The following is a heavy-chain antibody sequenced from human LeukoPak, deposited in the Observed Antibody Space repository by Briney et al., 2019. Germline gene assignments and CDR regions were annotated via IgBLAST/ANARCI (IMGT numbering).Heavy chain of an antibody. CDR2: ISAYNGNA. D-gene: IGHD2-8*01. Sequence: ASVKVSCKASRYTFTDYGISWVRQAPGQGLEWMGWISAYNGNAKYAQKLQGRVTMTTDTSTSTAYMELRSLRSDDTAVYYCARDSCTNGVCYPDYWGQGTLVTVSS. J-gene: IGHJ4*02. V-gene: IGHV1-18*01. CDR1: RYTFTDYG. CDR3: ARDSCTNGVCYPDY.